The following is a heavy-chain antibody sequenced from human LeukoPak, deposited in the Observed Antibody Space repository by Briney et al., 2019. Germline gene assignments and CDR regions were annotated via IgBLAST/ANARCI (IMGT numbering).Heavy chain of an antibody. D-gene: IGHD3-9*01. CDR3: ARDGFRNLNPGRPLTGYYIDY. Sequence: PGGSLRLSCAASGFTFSSYAMHWVRQAPDKGLEGLEWVAVISYDGSNKYYADSVKGRFTISRDNSKNTLYLQMNSLRAEDTAVYYCARDGFRNLNPGRPLTGYYIDYWGQGTLVTVSS. V-gene: IGHV3-30-3*01. J-gene: IGHJ4*02. CDR1: GFTFSSYA. CDR2: ISYDGSNK.